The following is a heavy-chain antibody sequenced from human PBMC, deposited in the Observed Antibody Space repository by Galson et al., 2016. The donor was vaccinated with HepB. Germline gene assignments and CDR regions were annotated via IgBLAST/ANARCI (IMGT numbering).Heavy chain of an antibody. V-gene: IGHV4-31*03. Sequence: TLSLTCTVSGDSIINGGYYWTWIRQHPGKSLEWIGYPHHTGLSQYNPSLQSRVSMTVDTSNNQFSLKLTSVTAADTAGYYCARGQSVPGSGIYFDHWGQGTLVTVSS. CDR1: GDSIINGGYY. CDR2: PHHTGLS. CDR3: ARGQSVPGSGIYFDH. J-gene: IGHJ4*02. D-gene: IGHD3-10*01.